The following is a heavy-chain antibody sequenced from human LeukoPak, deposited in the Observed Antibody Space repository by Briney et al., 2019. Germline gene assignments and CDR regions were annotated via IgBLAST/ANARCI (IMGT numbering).Heavy chain of an antibody. J-gene: IGHJ6*02. V-gene: IGHV3-66*02. CDR2: IYSGGST. D-gene: IGHD1-20*01. CDR1: GFTVSSNY. Sequence: GGSLRLSCAASGFTVSSNYMSWVRQAPGKGLEWVSVIYSGGSTYYADSVKGRFTIPRDNSKNTLYLQMNSLRAEDTAVYYCARSPSYNWNYYYYGMDVWGQGTTVTVSS. CDR3: ARSPSYNWNYYYYGMDV.